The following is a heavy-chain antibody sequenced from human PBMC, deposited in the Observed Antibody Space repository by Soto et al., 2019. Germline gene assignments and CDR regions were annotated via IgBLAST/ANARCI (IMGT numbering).Heavy chain of an antibody. CDR1: GYVFSNYG. Sequence: VQLVQSGAELKMPGASVKVSCKTSGYVFSNYGLTWVRQAPGQGLEWMGWISIYVSYSHSSPKFHGRLIMTTDTSTNTAFMELRHLRIDDTAVYFCAKNSSCDWLDSWGQGNLITISS. J-gene: IGHJ5*01. CDR2: ISIYVSYS. V-gene: IGHV1-18*01. D-gene: IGHD6-6*01. CDR3: AKNSSCDWLDS.